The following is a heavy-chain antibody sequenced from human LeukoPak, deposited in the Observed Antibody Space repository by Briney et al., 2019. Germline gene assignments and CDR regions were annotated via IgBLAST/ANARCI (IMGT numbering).Heavy chain of an antibody. V-gene: IGHV4-39*01. J-gene: IGHJ4*02. Sequence: SETLSLTRTVSGGSISSSSYYWGWIRQPPGKGLEWIGSIYYSGSTYYNPSLKSRVTISVDTSKNQFSLKLSSVTAADTAVYYCARRFDFWSGYQPRDYFDYWDQGTLVTVSS. CDR3: ARRFDFWSGYQPRDYFDY. D-gene: IGHD3-3*01. CDR1: GGSISSSSYY. CDR2: IYYSGST.